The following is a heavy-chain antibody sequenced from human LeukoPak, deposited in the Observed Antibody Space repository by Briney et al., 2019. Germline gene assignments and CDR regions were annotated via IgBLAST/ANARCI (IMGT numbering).Heavy chain of an antibody. CDR3: ARDLEEYQVRPLAGTHYFDY. CDR1: GYSFSSYG. J-gene: IGHJ4*02. D-gene: IGHD6-19*01. Sequence: ASVKVSCKASGYSFSSYGISWVRQAPGQGLEWMTWISGNNGNTDFAKNFQGRVTMTTDTSTTTVYMELRSLKSDDTAVYYCARDLEEYQVRPLAGTHYFDYWGQGTLVTVPS. V-gene: IGHV1-18*01. CDR2: ISGNNGNT.